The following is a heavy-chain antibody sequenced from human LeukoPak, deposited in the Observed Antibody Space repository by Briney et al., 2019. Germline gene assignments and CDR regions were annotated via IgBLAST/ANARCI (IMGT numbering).Heavy chain of an antibody. D-gene: IGHD3-10*01. V-gene: IGHV4-59*08. CDR3: ARGGSSGRSIDY. J-gene: IGHJ4*02. Sequence: SETLSLTCTVSGGSISSYYWSWIRQPSGKGLEWIGYIYYSGSTNYNSSLKSRVTISVDTSKSQFSLKLSSVTAADTAVYYCARGGSSGRSIDYWGQGTLVTVSS. CDR2: IYYSGST. CDR1: GGSISSYY.